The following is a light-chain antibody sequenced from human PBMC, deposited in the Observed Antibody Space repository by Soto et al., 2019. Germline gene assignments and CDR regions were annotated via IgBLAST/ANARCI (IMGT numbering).Light chain of an antibody. CDR3: ETGDSNTRV. CDR1: SGHSSYI. CDR2: LEGSGSY. V-gene: IGLV4-60*02. Sequence: QSVLTQSSSASASLGSSVKLTCTLSSGHSSYIIAWHHQQPGKAPRYLMKLEGSGSYNKGSGVPDRFSGSSSGADRYLTISNLQFEDEANYYCETGDSNTRVFGGGTKVTVL. J-gene: IGLJ2*01.